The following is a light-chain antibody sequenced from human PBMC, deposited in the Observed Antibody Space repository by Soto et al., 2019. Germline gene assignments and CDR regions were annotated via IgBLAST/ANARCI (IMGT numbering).Light chain of an antibody. CDR3: QQANSFPLS. CDR2: AAS. CDR1: QHIASW. V-gene: IGKV1D-12*01. Sequence: DLQITQSPSSVSAYVGQRVTITFPSSQHIASWLAWYQQKPGKAPKLLIYAASNLQSGVPSRFSGSGSGTDFTLTISSLQTEDFATYFCQQANSFPLSFGGGTKVDIK. J-gene: IGKJ4*01.